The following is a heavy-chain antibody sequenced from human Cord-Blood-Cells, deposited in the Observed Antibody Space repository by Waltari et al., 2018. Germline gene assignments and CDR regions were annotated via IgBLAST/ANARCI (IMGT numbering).Heavy chain of an antibody. Sequence: EVLLVESGGGLVQPGRSLRLSGAASGFTCDDYAMHWVRQAPGQGLEGVSCVSWNCGSIGYAESVKGRVTIARDNAKNSLYLQMDSLRAADTALYYCASGYCSSTRCPMNDYWGQGTLVIVSS. J-gene: IGHJ4*02. CDR1: GFTCDDYA. CDR3: ASGYCSSTRCPMNDY. D-gene: IGHD2-2*01. CDR2: VSWNCGSI. V-gene: IGHV3-9*01.